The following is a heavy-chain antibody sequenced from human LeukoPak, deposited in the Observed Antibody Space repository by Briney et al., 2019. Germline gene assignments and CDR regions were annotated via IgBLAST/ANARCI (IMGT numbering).Heavy chain of an antibody. CDR1: GFTFSSYS. CDR2: ISGSSRTM. J-gene: IGHJ6*03. Sequence: GGSLRLSCAASGFTFSSYSMNWVRQAPGKGLEWVSYISGSSRTMYDADSVKGRFTISRDNAKNSLFLQMSSLRAEDTAVYYCARVAATPYQYYYMDVWGKGTTVTVSS. V-gene: IGHV3-48*01. D-gene: IGHD2-15*01. CDR3: ARVAATPYQYYYMDV.